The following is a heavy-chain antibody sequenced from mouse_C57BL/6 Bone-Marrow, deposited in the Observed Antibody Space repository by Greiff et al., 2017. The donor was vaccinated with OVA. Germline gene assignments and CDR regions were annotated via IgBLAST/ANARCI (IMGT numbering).Heavy chain of an antibody. D-gene: IGHD1-1*01. J-gene: IGHJ3*01. Sequence: QVQLQQPGAELVKPGASVKLSCKASGYTFTSYWMQWVKQRPGQGLEWIGEIDPSDSYTNYNQKFKGKATLTVDTSSSTAYMQLSSLTSEDAAVYYCARDYYYGRRAYWGQGTLVTVSA. CDR2: IDPSDSYT. V-gene: IGHV1-50*01. CDR1: GYTFTSYW. CDR3: ARDYYYGRRAY.